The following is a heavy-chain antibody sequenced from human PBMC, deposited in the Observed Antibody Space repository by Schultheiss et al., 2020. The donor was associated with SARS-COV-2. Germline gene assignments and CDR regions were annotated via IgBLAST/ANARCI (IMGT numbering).Heavy chain of an antibody. D-gene: IGHD3-22*01. J-gene: IGHJ4*02. CDR3: ARSRGDHYDSSGRYDY. V-gene: IGHV4-38-2*01. CDR2: IYQSGRT. CDR1: GFSISIGYY. Sequence: SETLSLTCAVSGFSISIGYYWDWIRQPPGKGLEWIGSIYQSGRTFYNSSLKSRVTISVDTSKNQLSVKLSSVTAADTAVYYCARSRGDHYDSSGRYDYWGQGHLVTVSS.